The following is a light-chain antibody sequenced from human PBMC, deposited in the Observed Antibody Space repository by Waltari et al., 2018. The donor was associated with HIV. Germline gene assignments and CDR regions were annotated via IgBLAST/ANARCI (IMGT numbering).Light chain of an antibody. CDR3: SSFTSSSSPVQ. CDR2: EVS. V-gene: IGLV2-14*01. J-gene: IGLJ2*01. CDR1: SSDIGGYNY. Sequence: QSALTQPPSASGSLGQSVTISCTGASSDIGGYNYVSWYQLHPGKAPKLMIYEVSNRPSGVSNRFSGSKSGNTASLTISGLQAEDEADYYCSSFTSSSSPVQFGGGTKLTVL.